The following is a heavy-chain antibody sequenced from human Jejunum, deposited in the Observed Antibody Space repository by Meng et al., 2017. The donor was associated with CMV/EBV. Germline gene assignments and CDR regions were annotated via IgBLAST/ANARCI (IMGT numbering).Heavy chain of an antibody. D-gene: IGHD5-24*01. CDR1: GGSVNNYA. Sequence: QVQLMQSGAEVKEPGSSMKVSCKSSGGSVNNYAFNWVRQAPGQGLEWMGGIIAILKTPNYAQKFQGRLTITADESTGTSYMEFTSLTSEDTAVYYCARGFLNGYQPFDYWGQGTLVTVSS. CDR2: IIAILKTP. J-gene: IGHJ4*02. V-gene: IGHV1-69*11. CDR3: ARGFLNGYQPFDY.